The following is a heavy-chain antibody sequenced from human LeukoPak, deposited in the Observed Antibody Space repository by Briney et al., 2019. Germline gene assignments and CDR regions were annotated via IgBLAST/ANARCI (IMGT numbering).Heavy chain of an antibody. CDR2: FYYSGNT. J-gene: IGHJ6*03. V-gene: IGHV4-39*07. CDR1: GGSISSSSYY. D-gene: IGHD3-10*01. CDR3: ARLPGGYGSGSYPPYYYYYMDV. Sequence: SETLSLTCTVSGGSISSSSYYWVWIRQPPGKGLEWIGSFYYSGNTYYNPSLKSRVIISVDTSKNQFSLKLSSVTAADTAVYYCARLPGGYGSGSYPPYYYYYMDVWGKGTTVTISS.